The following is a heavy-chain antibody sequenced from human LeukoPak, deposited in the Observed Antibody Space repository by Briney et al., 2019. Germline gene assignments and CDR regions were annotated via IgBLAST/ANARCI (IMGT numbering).Heavy chain of an antibody. J-gene: IGHJ3*02. D-gene: IGHD6-19*01. CDR1: GYTFTSYA. CDR2: INAGNGNT. Sequence: ASVKVSCKASGYTFTSYAMHWVRQAPGQRLEWMGWINAGNGNTKYSQKFQGRVTITRDTSASTAYMELSSLRSDDTAVYYCARPAVAGTKVDAFDIWGQGTMVTVSS. CDR3: ARPAVAGTKVDAFDI. V-gene: IGHV1-3*01.